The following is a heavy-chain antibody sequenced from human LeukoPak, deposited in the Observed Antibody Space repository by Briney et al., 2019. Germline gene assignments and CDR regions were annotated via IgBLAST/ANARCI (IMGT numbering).Heavy chain of an antibody. CDR1: GGSFSGYY. Sequence: SETLSLTCAVCGGSFSGYYWSWIRQPPGKGLEWIGEINHSGSTNYNPSLKSRVTISVDTSKNQFSLKLSSVTAADTAVYYCAAYCGGDCYSYYFDYWGQGTLVTVSS. CDR2: INHSGST. V-gene: IGHV4-34*01. D-gene: IGHD2-21*02. J-gene: IGHJ4*02. CDR3: AAYCGGDCYSYYFDY.